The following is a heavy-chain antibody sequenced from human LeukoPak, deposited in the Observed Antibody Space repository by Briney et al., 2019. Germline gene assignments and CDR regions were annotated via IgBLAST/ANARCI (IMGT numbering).Heavy chain of an antibody. CDR2: ISGSGGST. Sequence: PGGSLRLSCAASGFTFSSYGMSWVRQAPGKGLEWVSDISGSGGSTYYADSVKGRFTISRDNSKNTLFLQMNSLRAEDTAVYYCAVTGYSSRSPNVWGQGTMVTVSS. D-gene: IGHD6-13*01. V-gene: IGHV3-23*01. CDR3: AVTGYSSRSPNV. CDR1: GFTFSSYG. J-gene: IGHJ3*01.